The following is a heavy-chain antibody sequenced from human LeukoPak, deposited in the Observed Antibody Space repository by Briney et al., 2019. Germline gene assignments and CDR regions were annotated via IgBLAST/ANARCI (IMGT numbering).Heavy chain of an antibody. J-gene: IGHJ4*02. Sequence: GGSLRLSCAASGFTFSSYSMNWVRQAPGKGLEWVSGISWNSGSIGYADSVKGRFTISRDNAKNSLYLQMNSLRAEDTALYYCAKAQRPLRSITMIVPWDYWGQGTLVTVSS. CDR3: AKAQRPLRSITMIVPWDY. CDR2: ISWNSGSI. V-gene: IGHV3-9*01. D-gene: IGHD3-22*01. CDR1: GFTFSSYS.